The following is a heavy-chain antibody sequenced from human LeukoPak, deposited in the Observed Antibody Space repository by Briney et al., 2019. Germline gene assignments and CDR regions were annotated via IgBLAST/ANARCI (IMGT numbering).Heavy chain of an antibody. CDR2: LSSSADTT. Sequence: PGGSLRLSCAASGFTFANYGMSWVRQAPGKGLEWVSSLSSSADTTYYADSARGRLTISRDNSKNTLYLQIDSLRAEDTAVYYCAKPIYGSGSYGYFDYWGQGTLVTVSS. J-gene: IGHJ4*02. CDR1: GFTFANYG. CDR3: AKPIYGSGSYGYFDY. V-gene: IGHV3-23*01. D-gene: IGHD3-10*01.